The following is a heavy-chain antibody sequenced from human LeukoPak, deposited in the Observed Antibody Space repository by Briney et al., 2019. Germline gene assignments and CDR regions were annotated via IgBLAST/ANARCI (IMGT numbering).Heavy chain of an antibody. D-gene: IGHD6-19*01. Sequence: SETLSLTCAVYGGSFSGYYWSWIRQPPGKGLEWIGEINHSGSTNYNPSLKSRVTISVDTSKNQFSLKLSSVTAADTAVYYCARGRVKSSGWNVYWGQGTLVTVSS. CDR2: INHSGST. CDR3: ARGRVKSSGWNVY. CDR1: GGSFSGYY. V-gene: IGHV4-34*01. J-gene: IGHJ4*02.